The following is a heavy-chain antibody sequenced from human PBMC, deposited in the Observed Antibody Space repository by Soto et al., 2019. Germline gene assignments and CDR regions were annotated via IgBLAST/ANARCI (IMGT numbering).Heavy chain of an antibody. CDR3: TKNAPQGAVAGPTWFDP. J-gene: IGHJ5*02. CDR1: GFTFSNYA. D-gene: IGHD6-19*01. Sequence: PGGSLRLSCAASGFTFSNYAMNWVRQAPGKGLEWVSAISGSGGSTYYADSVKGRFTISRDNSKNTLYVQMNSLRDEDTAVYYCTKNAPQGAVAGPTWFDPWGQGTLVTVSS. CDR2: ISGSGGST. V-gene: IGHV3-23*01.